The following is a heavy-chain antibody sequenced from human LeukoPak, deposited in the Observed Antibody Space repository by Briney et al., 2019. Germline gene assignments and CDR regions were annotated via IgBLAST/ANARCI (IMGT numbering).Heavy chain of an antibody. CDR3: ARLQGDYTTYDC. D-gene: IGHD2/OR15-2a*01. CDR2: INQDESVK. CDR1: GFTVSSNY. Sequence: SGGSLRLSCAASGFTVSSNYMSWVRQAPGEGLEWVASINQDESVKKYVDSVKGRFTISRDNAKDSLYLQINSLRDEDTALYYCARLQGDYTTYDCWGQGTLVTVSS. J-gene: IGHJ4*02. V-gene: IGHV3-7*01.